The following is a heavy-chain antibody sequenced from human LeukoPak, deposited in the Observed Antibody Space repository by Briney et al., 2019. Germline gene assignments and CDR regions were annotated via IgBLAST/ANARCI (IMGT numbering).Heavy chain of an antibody. CDR1: GGSISSGSYY. CDR2: IYTSGST. V-gene: IGHV4-61*02. D-gene: IGHD6-19*01. J-gene: IGHJ3*02. Sequence: PSQTLSLTCTVSGGSISSGSYYWSWIRQPAGKGLEWIGRIYTSGSTNYNPSLKSRVTISVDTSENQFSLKLSSVTAADTAVYYCAREIFGYSSGWSDAFDIWGQGTMVTVSS. CDR3: AREIFGYSSGWSDAFDI.